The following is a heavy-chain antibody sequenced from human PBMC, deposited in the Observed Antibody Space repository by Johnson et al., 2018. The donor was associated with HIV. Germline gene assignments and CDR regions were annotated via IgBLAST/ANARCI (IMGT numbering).Heavy chain of an antibody. D-gene: IGHD4-17*01. J-gene: IGHJ3*01. Sequence: QLVESGGGLEQPGRSLRLSCAASGFRIDDYSMHWVRQVPGKGLEWVSRISWNRDRTDYADSVKGRFTISRDKAKNSLYLQMSSLRPEDTAVYFCARDSTPWGGDYVGYALDLWGQGTMVTVSS. CDR2: ISWNRDRT. CDR3: ARDSTPWGGDYVGYALDL. V-gene: IGHV3-9*01. CDR1: GFRIDDYS.